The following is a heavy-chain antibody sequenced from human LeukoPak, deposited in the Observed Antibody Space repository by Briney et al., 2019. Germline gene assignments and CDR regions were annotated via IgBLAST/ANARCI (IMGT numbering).Heavy chain of an antibody. J-gene: IGHJ1*01. Sequence: SETLSLTCTVSGGSISSYYWSWIRQPPGKGLEWIGYIYYSGSTNYNPSLKSRVTISVDTSKNQFSLKLSSVTAADTAVYYCARDGRYYDSSGYYHEYFQHWGQGTLVTVSS. V-gene: IGHV4-59*01. CDR1: GGSISSYY. CDR2: IYYSGST. D-gene: IGHD3-22*01. CDR3: ARDGRYYDSSGYYHEYFQH.